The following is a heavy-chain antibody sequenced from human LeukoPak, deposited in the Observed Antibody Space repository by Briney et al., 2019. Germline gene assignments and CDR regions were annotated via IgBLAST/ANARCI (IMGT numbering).Heavy chain of an antibody. V-gene: IGHV4-38-2*01. J-gene: IGHJ3*02. Sequence: PSETLSLTCAVSGYSISSGYYWGWVRQPPGKGLEWIGSIDHSGSSYYNPSLKSRVTTSVDTSKTQFSLKLSSVTAADTAVYYCARASPDCSSTSCYTGGAFDIWGPGTMVTVSS. CDR2: IDHSGSS. D-gene: IGHD2-2*02. CDR1: GYSISSGYY. CDR3: ARASPDCSSTSCYTGGAFDI.